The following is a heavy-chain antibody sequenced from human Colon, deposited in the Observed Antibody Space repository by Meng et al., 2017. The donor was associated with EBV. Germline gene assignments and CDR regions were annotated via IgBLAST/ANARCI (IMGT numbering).Heavy chain of an antibody. Sequence: QGDLQGSGPGLVEPSQTLSLTCTVSGGSMSSGNYYWSWIRQPPGKGLEWIGYIHHSGSAYYNPSLKSRVSISVDTSKNQFSLNLNSMTAADTAVYYCASFDHIPRRNYFDYWGQGTLVTVSS. V-gene: IGHV4-30-4*01. CDR1: GGSMSSGNYY. J-gene: IGHJ4*02. CDR2: IHHSGSA. D-gene: IGHD2-21*01. CDR3: ASFDHIPRRNYFDY.